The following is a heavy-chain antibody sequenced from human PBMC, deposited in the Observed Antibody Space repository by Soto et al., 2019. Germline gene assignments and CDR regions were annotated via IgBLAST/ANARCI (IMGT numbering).Heavy chain of an antibody. V-gene: IGHV4-30-4*01. CDR3: ARVTFTPNWFDS. CDR1: GDSISSPDYY. D-gene: IGHD3-16*01. Sequence: LSLTCTVSGDSISSPDYYWSWIRQAPGKGLELIGYVYYRGSIYYTPSFESRVSISIDTSKNQFSLRLTSVTAADSAVYFCARVTFTPNWFDSWGQGILVTVSS. J-gene: IGHJ5*01. CDR2: VYYRGSI.